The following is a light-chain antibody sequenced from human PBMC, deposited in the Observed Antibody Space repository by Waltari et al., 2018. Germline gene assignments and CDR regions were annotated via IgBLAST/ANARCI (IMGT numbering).Light chain of an antibody. Sequence: QSALTQPPSASGTPGQRVTISCSGRRSNIGSNTVTWYQQLPGMAPKFLISSTNERPSGVPGRFSVSKSGSSASLAISALQSEDGADYYCAAWDDSLNGYVFGTGTTVTV. CDR3: AAWDDSLNGYV. CDR1: RSNIGSNT. V-gene: IGLV1-44*01. CDR2: STN. J-gene: IGLJ1*01.